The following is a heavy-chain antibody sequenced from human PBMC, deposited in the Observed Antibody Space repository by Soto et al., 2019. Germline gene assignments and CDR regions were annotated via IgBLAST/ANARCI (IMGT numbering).Heavy chain of an antibody. CDR3: ARERTGYYINY. Sequence: SLRLSCAASGFTLSNYAMHWVRQAPGKGLEWVALTLHDGSNEYYADSVKGRFTISRDNSKNTLDLQMNSLRAEDTAVYYCARERTGYYINYWGQGTLVTVSS. CDR1: GFTLSNYA. D-gene: IGHD3-9*01. J-gene: IGHJ4*02. V-gene: IGHV3-30-3*01. CDR2: TLHDGSNE.